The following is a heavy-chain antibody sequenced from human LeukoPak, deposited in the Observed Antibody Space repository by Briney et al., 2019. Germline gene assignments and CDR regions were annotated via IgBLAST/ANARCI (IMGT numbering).Heavy chain of an antibody. CDR3: AKFAFGFVWGSYLLDY. J-gene: IGHJ4*02. D-gene: IGHD3-16*02. CDR1: GFTFSSYG. Sequence: GGSLRLSCAASGFTFSSYGMSWVRQAPGKGLEWVSAISGSGGSTYYADSVKGRFTISRDNSKNTLYLQMNSLRAEDTAVYYCAKFAFGFVWGSYLLDYWGQGTLVTVSS. CDR2: ISGSGGST. V-gene: IGHV3-23*01.